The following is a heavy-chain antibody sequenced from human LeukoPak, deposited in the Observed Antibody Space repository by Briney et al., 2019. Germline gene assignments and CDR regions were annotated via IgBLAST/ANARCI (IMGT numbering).Heavy chain of an antibody. Sequence: ASVKVSCRASGYTFSSYYMHWVRQAPGQGLEWMGIINPSGGSTSYAQKFQGRVTMTRDMSTSTDYMELSSLRSEDTAVYYCARDNSVEDTAWWFDPWGQGTLVTVSS. V-gene: IGHV1-46*01. D-gene: IGHD4-23*01. CDR1: GYTFSSYY. CDR2: INPSGGST. J-gene: IGHJ5*02. CDR3: ARDNSVEDTAWWFDP.